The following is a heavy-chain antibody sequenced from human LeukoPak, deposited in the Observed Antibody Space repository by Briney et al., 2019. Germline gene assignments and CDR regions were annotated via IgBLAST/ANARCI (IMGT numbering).Heavy chain of an antibody. V-gene: IGHV3-23*01. CDR3: AKENQQWLVHPSWFDP. CDR1: GFTFSSYA. J-gene: IGHJ5*02. D-gene: IGHD6-19*01. CDR2: ISGSGGST. Sequence: AGGSLRLSCAASGFTFSSYAMSWVREAPGKGLEWVSAISGSGGSTYYADSVKGRFTISRDNSKSTLYLQMKSLRAEDTAVYYCAKENQQWLVHPSWFDPWGQGTLVTVSS.